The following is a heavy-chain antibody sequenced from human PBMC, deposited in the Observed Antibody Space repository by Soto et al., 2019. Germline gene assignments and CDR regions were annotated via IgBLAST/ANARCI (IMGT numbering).Heavy chain of an antibody. D-gene: IGHD2-15*01. V-gene: IGHV4-31*03. CDR1: GGSISSGGYY. J-gene: IGHJ4*02. CDR2: IYYSGST. CDR3: ARDSGGYCSGGSCYMFVY. Sequence: TLSLTCTVSGGSISSGGYYWSWIRQHPGKGLEWIGYIYYSGSTYYNPSLKSRVTISVDTSKNQFSLKLSSVTAADTAVYYCARDSGGYCSGGSCYMFVYWGQGTLVTVSS.